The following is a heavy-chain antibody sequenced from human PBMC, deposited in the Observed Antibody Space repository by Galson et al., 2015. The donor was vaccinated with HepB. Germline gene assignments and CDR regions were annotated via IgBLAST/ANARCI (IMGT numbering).Heavy chain of an antibody. CDR3: ARYLPPQTTVITWAFAY. Sequence: SVKVSCKASGYTFSNYAMNWVRQAPGQGLEWMGWINTNTGNPTYAQGLTGRFVFSLDTSVSTAYLQISSLKPEDTAVYYCARYLPPQTTVITWAFAYWGQGTLITVSS. CDR1: GYTFSNYA. CDR2: INTNTGNP. V-gene: IGHV7-4-1*02. D-gene: IGHD4-11*01. J-gene: IGHJ4*02.